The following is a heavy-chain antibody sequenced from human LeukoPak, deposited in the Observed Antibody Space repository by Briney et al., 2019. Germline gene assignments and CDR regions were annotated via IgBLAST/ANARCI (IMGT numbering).Heavy chain of an antibody. Sequence: GGSLRLSCAASGFPFSSYAMSWVRQAPGKGLEWVSAISGSGGSTYYADSVKGRFTISRDNSKNTLYLQMNSLRAEDTAVYYCAKPGYSSGWVDYWGQGTLVTVSS. D-gene: IGHD6-19*01. CDR2: ISGSGGST. CDR3: AKPGYSSGWVDY. J-gene: IGHJ4*02. V-gene: IGHV3-23*01. CDR1: GFPFSSYA.